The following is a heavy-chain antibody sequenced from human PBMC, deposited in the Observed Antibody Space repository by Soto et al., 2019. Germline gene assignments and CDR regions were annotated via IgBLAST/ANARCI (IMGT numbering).Heavy chain of an antibody. D-gene: IGHD3-22*01. CDR3: AKDPTTYYYDSSSNPFDY. V-gene: IGHV3-23*01. CDR1: GFTFSSYA. CDR2: ISGSGGST. J-gene: IGHJ4*02. Sequence: GGSLRLSCAASGFTFSSYAMSWVRQAPGKGLEWVSAISGSGGSTYYADSVKGRFTISRDNSKNTLYLQMNSLRAEDTAVYYCAKDPTTYYYDSSSNPFDYWGQGTLVTVSS.